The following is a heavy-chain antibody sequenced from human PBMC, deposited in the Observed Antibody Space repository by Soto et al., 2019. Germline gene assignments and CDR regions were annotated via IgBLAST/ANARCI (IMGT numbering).Heavy chain of an antibody. CDR1: GASLSTSNW. V-gene: IGHV4-4*02. Sequence: SETLSLTCVVSGASLSTSNWWSGVRQPPGKGLEWIGEIYHTGSASYSPSLKSRVSMSIDKSKNQFSLRLTDVTAADTAKYYCARGPRSGSYSVDGFDVWGQGTVVTVSS. CDR3: ARGPRSGSYSVDGFDV. D-gene: IGHD1-26*01. J-gene: IGHJ3*01. CDR2: IYHTGSA.